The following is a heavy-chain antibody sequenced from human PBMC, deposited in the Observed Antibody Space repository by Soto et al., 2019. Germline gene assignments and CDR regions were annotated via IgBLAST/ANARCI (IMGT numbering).Heavy chain of an antibody. J-gene: IGHJ4*02. V-gene: IGHV3-30-3*01. CDR3: VRSRSGAVADSFDL. D-gene: IGHD3-10*01. CDR2: VSKDGSVK. Sequence: GGSLRLSCAASGFTFNTNAMSWVRQAPGKGLEWVAVVSKDGSVKYWIESVKGRFTLSRDNSKNTVYLEMNSLRPEDTGVYYCVRSRSGAVADSFDLWGQGTLVTVSS. CDR1: GFTFNTNA.